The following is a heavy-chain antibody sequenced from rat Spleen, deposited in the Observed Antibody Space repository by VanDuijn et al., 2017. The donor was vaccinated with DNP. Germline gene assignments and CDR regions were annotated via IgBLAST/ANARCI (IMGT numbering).Heavy chain of an antibody. CDR3: TTDFERGY. CDR1: GFTFSNYG. J-gene: IGHJ2*01. CDR2: ISASGGST. D-gene: IGHD1-11*01. Sequence: EVQLVESGGTFVQPGRSLKLSCAASGFTFSNYGMAWVRQAPKKGLEWVASISASGGSTSYRDSVKGRFTISRDNAKSTLYLQMDSLRSEDTATYYCTTDFERGYWGQGVMVTVSS. V-gene: IGHV5S23*01.